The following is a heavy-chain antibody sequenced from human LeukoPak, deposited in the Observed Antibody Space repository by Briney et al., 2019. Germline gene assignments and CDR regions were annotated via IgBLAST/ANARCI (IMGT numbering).Heavy chain of an antibody. CDR2: IYTSGST. CDR1: GGSIRSYY. V-gene: IGHV4-4*09. J-gene: IGHJ5*02. CDR3: ARPTPAAGRSDP. Sequence: SETLSLTCTVSGGSIRSYYWSGIRQPPGKGLEWIGYIYTSGSTNYNPPLKSRVTISVDTSKNQFSLKLTSVTAADTAVYYCARPTPAAGRSDPWGQGTLVTVSS. D-gene: IGHD6-13*01.